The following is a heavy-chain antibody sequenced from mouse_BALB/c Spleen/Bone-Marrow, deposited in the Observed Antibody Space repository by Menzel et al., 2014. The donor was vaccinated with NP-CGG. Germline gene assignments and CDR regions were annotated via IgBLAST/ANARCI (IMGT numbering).Heavy chain of an antibody. J-gene: IGHJ3*01. CDR2: INPSNGGT. V-gene: IGHV1S81*02. CDR1: GYTFTINY. D-gene: IGHD3-2*01. Sequence: VQLQQSGAELVKPGASVKLSCKASGYTFTINYMFWVKQRPGQGLEWIGEINPSNGGTNFNEKFKSKATLTVDKSSSTAYMQLSSLTSEDSAVYYCTRNGPDSSGYPAWFAYWGQGTLVTVSA. CDR3: TRNGPDSSGYPAWFAY.